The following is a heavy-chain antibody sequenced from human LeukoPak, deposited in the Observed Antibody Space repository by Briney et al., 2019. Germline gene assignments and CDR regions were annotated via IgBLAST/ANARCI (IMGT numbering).Heavy chain of an antibody. CDR2: IRYDGSNK. Sequence: PGGSLRLSCAASGFTFSSYGMHWVRQAPGKGLEWVAFIRYDGSNKYYADSVKGRFTISRDKSKNTLYLQMNSLRAEDTAVYYCAKDVVGTTYYFDYWGQGTLVTVSS. D-gene: IGHD1-1*01. V-gene: IGHV3-30*02. CDR1: GFTFSSYG. CDR3: AKDVVGTTYYFDY. J-gene: IGHJ4*02.